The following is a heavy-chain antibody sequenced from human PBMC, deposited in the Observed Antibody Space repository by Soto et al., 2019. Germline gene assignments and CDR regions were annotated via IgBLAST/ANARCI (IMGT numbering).Heavy chain of an antibody. D-gene: IGHD4-17*01. V-gene: IGHV1-69*01. Sequence: QVQLVQSGAEVKKPGSSVKVSCKASGGTFISFAINWVRQAPGQGLEWMGEITPISGTTNYAQKFQGRVTMSVDESTNSAFMELSSLTAEDTAVFYCARGNYGDYSDSFYIWGQGTMVTVSS. CDR1: GGTFISFA. CDR2: ITPISGTT. J-gene: IGHJ3*02. CDR3: ARGNYGDYSDSFYI.